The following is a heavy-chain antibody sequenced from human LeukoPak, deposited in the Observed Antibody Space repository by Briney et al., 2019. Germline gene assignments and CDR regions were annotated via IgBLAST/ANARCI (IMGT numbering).Heavy chain of an antibody. D-gene: IGHD3-10*01. Sequence: ASVKVSCKASGYTFTSYGISWVRQAPGQGLEWMGWISAYNGNTNYAQKLQGRVTMTTDTSTSTANMELRSLRSDDTAVYYCARVGLLWFGELLWFDPWGQGTLVTVSS. CDR1: GYTFTSYG. CDR2: ISAYNGNT. V-gene: IGHV1-18*01. CDR3: ARVGLLWFGELLWFDP. J-gene: IGHJ5*02.